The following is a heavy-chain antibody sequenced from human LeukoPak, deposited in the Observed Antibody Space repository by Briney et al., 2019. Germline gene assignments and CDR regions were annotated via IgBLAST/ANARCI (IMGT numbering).Heavy chain of an antibody. D-gene: IGHD1-1*01. J-gene: IGHJ6*02. CDR3: ARSGGWDGMDV. CDR1: GASISTGGFY. CDR2: IYYTGSV. Sequence: TLSLTCTVSGASISTGGFYWTWIRQPPGEGLEWIGYIYYTGSVDYNASLKSRLTISLDTSKNRFSLKLNSVTAADTAVYYCARSGGWDGMDVWGQGTAVTVSS. V-gene: IGHV4-31*03.